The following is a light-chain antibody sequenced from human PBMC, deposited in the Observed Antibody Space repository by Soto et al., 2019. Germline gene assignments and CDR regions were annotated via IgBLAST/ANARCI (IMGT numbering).Light chain of an antibody. CDR1: QSVGSD. Sequence: EIPMTQFPATVPVSPGERATLSCSASQSVGSDLAWYQQKPGQTPRLLIYGTSSRATGIPDRFSGSGSGTDFTLTISRLEPEDFAVYYCQQYGSSPWTFGQGTKVDIK. CDR3: QQYGSSPWT. CDR2: GTS. J-gene: IGKJ1*01. V-gene: IGKV3-20*01.